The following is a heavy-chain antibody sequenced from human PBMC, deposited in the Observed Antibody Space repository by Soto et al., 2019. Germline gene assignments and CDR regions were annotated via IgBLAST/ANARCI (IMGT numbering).Heavy chain of an antibody. J-gene: IGHJ4*02. V-gene: IGHV3-11*01. CDR3: ARDHQLSTVAGVDY. CDR2: ISSSGTTI. D-gene: IGHD6-19*01. Sequence: GGSLRLSCAASGFTISDYYMSWIRQAPGKGLEWVSYISSSGTTIYYAGSVKGRFTISRDNAKNSLDLQMNSLRAEDTAVYYCARDHQLSTVAGVDYWGQGTLVTVSS. CDR1: GFTISDYY.